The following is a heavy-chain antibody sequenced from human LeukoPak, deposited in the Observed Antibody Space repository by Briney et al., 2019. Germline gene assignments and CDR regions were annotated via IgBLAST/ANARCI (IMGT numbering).Heavy chain of an antibody. CDR2: IYSGGST. J-gene: IGHJ5*02. V-gene: IGHV3-53*01. CDR1: GFTVSSNY. CDR3: ARDFNNWIDNWFDP. Sequence: PSGGSLRLSCAASGFTVSSNYMSWVRQAPGKGLEWVSVIYSGGSTYYADSVKGRFTISRDNSKNTLYLQMNSLRAEDTAVYYCARDFNNWIDNWFDPWGQGTLVTVSS. D-gene: IGHD1-1*01.